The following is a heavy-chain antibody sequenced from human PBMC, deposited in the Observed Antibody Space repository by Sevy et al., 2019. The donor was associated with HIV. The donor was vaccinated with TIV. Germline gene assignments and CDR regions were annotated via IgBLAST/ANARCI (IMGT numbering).Heavy chain of an antibody. Sequence: ASVKVSCKASGYTFTSYGISWVRQAPGQGLEWMGWISAYNGNTNYAQKLQGRVTMTTDTSTSTAYMELRSLRSDDTAVYYCARVHRTTGTNWFDPWGRGTLVTVSS. CDR1: GYTFTSYG. J-gene: IGHJ5*02. CDR3: ARVHRTTGTNWFDP. D-gene: IGHD1-1*01. V-gene: IGHV1-18*01. CDR2: ISAYNGNT.